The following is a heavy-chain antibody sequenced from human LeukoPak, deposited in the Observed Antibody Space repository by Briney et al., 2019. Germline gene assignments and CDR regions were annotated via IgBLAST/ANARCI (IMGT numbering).Heavy chain of an antibody. CDR3: ARGSSMVRGVIHFDY. CDR2: IYYSGST. CDR1: GGSISSYY. D-gene: IGHD3-10*01. Sequence: SETLSLTCTVSGGSISSYYWSWIRQPPGKGLEWIGYIYYSGSTNYNPSLKSRVTISVDTSKKQFSLKLSSVTAADAAVYYCARGSSMVRGVIHFDYWGQGTLVTVSS. V-gene: IGHV4-59*01. J-gene: IGHJ4*02.